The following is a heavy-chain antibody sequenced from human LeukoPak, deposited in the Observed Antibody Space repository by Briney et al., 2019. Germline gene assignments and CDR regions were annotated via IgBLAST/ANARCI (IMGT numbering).Heavy chain of an antibody. J-gene: IGHJ4*02. CDR1: GYSISSGYY. CDR3: ARDQSDSNPLFDY. D-gene: IGHD2-21*02. Sequence: SETLSLTCTVSGYSISSGYYCGWMRQPPGKEREWSGSIYHSGNTYYIPSLKSRVTISVDTSKVQFSLKLSSVTAADTAVYYCARDQSDSNPLFDYWGQGTLVTVSS. V-gene: IGHV4-38-2*02. CDR2: IYHSGNT.